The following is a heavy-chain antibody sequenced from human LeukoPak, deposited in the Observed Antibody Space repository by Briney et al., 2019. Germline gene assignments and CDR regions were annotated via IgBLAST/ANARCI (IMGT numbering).Heavy chain of an antibody. D-gene: IGHD3-10*01. CDR2: ISAYNGNT. J-gene: IGHJ4*02. V-gene: IGHV1-18*01. CDR3: ARLLRITMVRGVINYFDY. Sequence: ASVKVSCKASGYTFTSYGISWVRQAPGQGLEWMGWISAYNGNTNYAQKLQGRVTMTTDTSTSTAYMELRSLRSDDTAVYYCARLLRITMVRGVINYFDYWGQGTLVTVSS. CDR1: GYTFTSYG.